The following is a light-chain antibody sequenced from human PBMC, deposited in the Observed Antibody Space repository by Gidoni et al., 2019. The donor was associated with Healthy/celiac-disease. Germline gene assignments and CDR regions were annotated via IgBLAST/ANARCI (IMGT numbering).Light chain of an antibody. J-gene: IGLJ2*01. V-gene: IGLV3-19*01. Sequence: SSELTQDHAVSVALGQTVRITCQGDSLRSYYASWYKQKPGQAPVLVIYGKNNRPSGIPDRFSGSSSGNTASLTITGAQAEDEADYYCNSRDSSGNHLVFGGGTKLTVL. CDR2: GKN. CDR1: SLRSYY. CDR3: NSRDSSGNHLV.